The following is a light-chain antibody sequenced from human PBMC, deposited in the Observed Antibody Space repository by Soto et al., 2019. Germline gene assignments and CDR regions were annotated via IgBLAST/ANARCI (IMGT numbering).Light chain of an antibody. Sequence: DIQMTQSPSSLSASEGDRVTLTCRASQSISRYLNWYQQKPGRAPKLLMYGASNLQNGVPSRFSGSGSGTDFTLTISNLQPEDFAVYYCQQRSNWPPDFGQGTRLEIK. CDR1: QSISRY. J-gene: IGKJ5*01. CDR2: GAS. CDR3: QQRSNWPPD. V-gene: IGKV1-39*01.